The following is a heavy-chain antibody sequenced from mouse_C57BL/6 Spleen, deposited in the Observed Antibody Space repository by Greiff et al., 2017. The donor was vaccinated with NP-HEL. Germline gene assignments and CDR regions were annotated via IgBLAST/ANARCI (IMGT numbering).Heavy chain of an antibody. D-gene: IGHD2-3*01. V-gene: IGHV1-69*01. CDR2: IDPSDSYT. J-gene: IGHJ1*03. Sequence: QVHVKQPGAELVMPGASVKLSCKASGYTFTSYWMHWVKQRPGQGLEWIGEIDPSDSYTNYNQKFKGKSTLTVDKSSSTAYMQLSSLTSEDSAVYYCARSDGYYGYFDVWGTGTTVTVSS. CDR1: GYTFTSYW. CDR3: ARSDGYYGYFDV.